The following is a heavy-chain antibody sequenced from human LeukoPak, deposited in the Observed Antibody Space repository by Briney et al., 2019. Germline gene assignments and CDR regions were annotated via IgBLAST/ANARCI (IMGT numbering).Heavy chain of an antibody. J-gene: IGHJ4*02. D-gene: IGHD6-6*01. Sequence: GGSLRLSCAASGFTFSSYAMSWVRQAPGEGLEWVSAISGSGGSTYYADSVKGRFTISRDNSKNTLYLQMSSLRAEDTAVYYCAKPVIYSSSLADYLGQGTLVTVSS. V-gene: IGHV3-23*01. CDR2: ISGSGGST. CDR1: GFTFSSYA. CDR3: AKPVIYSSSLADY.